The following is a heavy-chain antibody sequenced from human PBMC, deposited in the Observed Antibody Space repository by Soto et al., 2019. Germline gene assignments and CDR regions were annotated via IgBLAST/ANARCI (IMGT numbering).Heavy chain of an antibody. Sequence: SVKVSCKASGGTFSSYAISWVRQAPGQGLEWMGGIIPIFGTANYAQKFQGRVTITADESTSTAYMELSSLRSEDTAVYYCARRGRDGYNYFDYWGQGTLVTVSS. CDR2: IIPIFGTA. D-gene: IGHD3-16*01. CDR1: GGTFSSYA. J-gene: IGHJ4*02. V-gene: IGHV1-69*13. CDR3: ARRGRDGYNYFDY.